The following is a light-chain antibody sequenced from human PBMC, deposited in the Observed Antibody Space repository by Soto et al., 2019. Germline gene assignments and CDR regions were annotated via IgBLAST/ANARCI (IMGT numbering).Light chain of an antibody. CDR1: QTISSH. CDR3: QHYNSYSEA. V-gene: IGKV1-39*01. CDR2: AAS. Sequence: DLQMTQSPSSVSASVGDRVIITCRASQTISSHLNWYQQKPGKAPNLLVYAASSLQSGVPSRFTGSGSGTEFTLTISSLQPDDFATYYCQHYNSYSEAFGQGTKVDIK. J-gene: IGKJ1*01.